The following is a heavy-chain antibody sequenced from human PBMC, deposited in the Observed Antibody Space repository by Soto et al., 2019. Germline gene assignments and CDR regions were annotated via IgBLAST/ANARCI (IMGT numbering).Heavy chain of an antibody. CDR2: IYYSGST. CDR1: GGSVSSGSYY. J-gene: IGHJ3*02. D-gene: IGHD1-26*01. Sequence: SETLSLTCTVSGGSVSSGSYYWSWIRQPPGKGLEWIGYIYYSGSTNYNPSLKSRVTISVDTSKNQFSLKLSSVTAADTAVYYCARPYSGSLPDAFDIWGQGTMVTVSS. CDR3: ARPYSGSLPDAFDI. V-gene: IGHV4-61*01.